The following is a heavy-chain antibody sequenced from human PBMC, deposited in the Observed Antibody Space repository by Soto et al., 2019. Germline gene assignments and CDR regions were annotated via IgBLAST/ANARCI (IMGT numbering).Heavy chain of an antibody. CDR3: AGAPSTTVTDDAFDI. CDR1: GGSISSGGYS. J-gene: IGHJ3*02. D-gene: IGHD4-17*01. Sequence: SETLSLTCAVSGGSISSGGYSWSWIRQPPGKGLEWIGYIYHSGSTYYNPSLKSRVTISVDSSKNQFSLKLSSVTAADTAAYYCAGAPSTTVTDDAFDIWGQGTMVTVSS. CDR2: IYHSGST. V-gene: IGHV4-30-2*01.